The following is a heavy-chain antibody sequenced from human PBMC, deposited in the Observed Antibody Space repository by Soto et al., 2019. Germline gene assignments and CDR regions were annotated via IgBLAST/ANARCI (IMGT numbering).Heavy chain of an antibody. D-gene: IGHD6-6*01. CDR2: INPSGGST. CDR3: ARDFIEARIVEAFDI. CDR1: GYSFSSYY. J-gene: IGHJ3*02. V-gene: IGHV1-46*01. Sequence: AXSVKGSCKAAGYSFSSYYMHWVRQAPGQGLEWMGIINPSGGSTSYAQKFQGRVTMTRDTSTSTVYMELSSLRSEDTAVYYCARDFIEARIVEAFDICGQRTMVTVSS.